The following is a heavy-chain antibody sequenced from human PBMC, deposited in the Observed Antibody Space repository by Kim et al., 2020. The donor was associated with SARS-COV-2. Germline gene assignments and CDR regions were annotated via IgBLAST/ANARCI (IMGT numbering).Heavy chain of an antibody. D-gene: IGHD2-8*02. Sequence: ASVKVSCKASGYTFTGYYMHWVRQAPGQGLEWMGWINPNSGGTNYAQKFQGRVTMTRDTSISTAYMELSRLRSDDTAVYYCARDRDGITGAFDIWGQGTMVTVSS. CDR3: ARDRDGITGAFDI. CDR2: INPNSGGT. J-gene: IGHJ3*02. CDR1: GYTFTGYY. V-gene: IGHV1-2*02.